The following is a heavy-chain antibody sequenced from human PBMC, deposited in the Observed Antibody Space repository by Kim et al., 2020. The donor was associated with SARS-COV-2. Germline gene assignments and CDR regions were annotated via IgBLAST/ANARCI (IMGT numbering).Heavy chain of an antibody. D-gene: IGHD3-10*01. CDR2: IGSSGITT. J-gene: IGHJ4*02. CDR3: ARVTPYYGSGGYYNSYFDF. V-gene: IGHV3-23*01. CDR1: GFTFSSYA. Sequence: GGSLRLSCAASGFTFSSYAMTWVRQAPGKGLECVSAIGSSGITTYYADSVKGRFTISRANSRNTLFVQMNSLRAEDTAVYYCARVTPYYGSGGYYNSYFDFWGQGTLVTVSS.